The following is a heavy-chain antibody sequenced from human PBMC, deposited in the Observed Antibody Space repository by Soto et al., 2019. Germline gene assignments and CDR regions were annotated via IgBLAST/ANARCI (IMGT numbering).Heavy chain of an antibody. CDR2: ISSSSSVI. Sequence: PGGSLRLSCAASGFTFSSYGMHWFRQAPGKGLEWASYISSSSSVIDYADSVKGRFTVSRDNARNSLYLQMNSLRAEDTAVYYCARDLSWGSNWYYYMDVWGKGTTVTVSS. D-gene: IGHD7-27*01. CDR3: ARDLSWGSNWYYYMDV. CDR1: GFTFSSYG. J-gene: IGHJ6*03. V-gene: IGHV3-48*01.